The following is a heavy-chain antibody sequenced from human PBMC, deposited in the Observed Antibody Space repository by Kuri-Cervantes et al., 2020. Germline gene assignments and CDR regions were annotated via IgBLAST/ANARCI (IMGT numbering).Heavy chain of an antibody. Sequence: SETLSLTCTVSGGSVSSGSYYWSWIRQPAGKGLEWIGRIYTSGSTNYNPSLKSRVTMSVDTSKNQFSLKLSSVTAADTAAYYCAREIFGGTSGVRYYYYGMDVWGQGTTVTVSS. V-gene: IGHV4-61*02. D-gene: IGHD3-3*01. CDR3: AREIFGGTSGVRYYYYGMDV. CDR2: IYTSGST. CDR1: GGSVSSGSYY. J-gene: IGHJ6*02.